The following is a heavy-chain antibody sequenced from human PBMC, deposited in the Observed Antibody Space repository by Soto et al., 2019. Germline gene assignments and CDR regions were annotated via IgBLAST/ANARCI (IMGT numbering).Heavy chain of an antibody. CDR2: IRSKAYGGTT. CDR3: TRVVGVYDSSGNWLDP. CDR1: GFTFGDYA. J-gene: IGHJ5*02. D-gene: IGHD3-22*01. Sequence: HPGGSLRLSCTASGFTFGDYAMSWVRQAPGKGLEWVGFIRSKAYGGTTEYAASVKGRFTISRDDSKSIAYLQMNSLKTEDTAVYYCTRVVGVYDSSGNWLDPWGQGTLVTVSS. V-gene: IGHV3-49*04.